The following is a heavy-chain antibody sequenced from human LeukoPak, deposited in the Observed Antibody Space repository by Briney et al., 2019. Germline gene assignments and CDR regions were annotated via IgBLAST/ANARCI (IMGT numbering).Heavy chain of an antibody. J-gene: IGHJ4*02. CDR2: INSDGSST. Sequence: GGSLRLSCAASGFTFSSYWMHWVRQGPGKGLVWVSRINSDGSSTSYADSVKGRFTISRDNAKNTLYLQMNSLRAEDTAVYYCARVGQDYVWGSYRYAGFDYWGQGTLVTVSS. CDR3: ARVGQDYVWGSYRYAGFDY. D-gene: IGHD3-16*02. V-gene: IGHV3-74*01. CDR1: GFTFSSYW.